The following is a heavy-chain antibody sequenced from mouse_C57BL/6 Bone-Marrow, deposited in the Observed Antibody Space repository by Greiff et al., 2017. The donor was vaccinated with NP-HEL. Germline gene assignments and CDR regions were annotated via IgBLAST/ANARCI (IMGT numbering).Heavy chain of an antibody. CDR3: SRQGTPYYFDY. J-gene: IGHJ2*01. CDR2: ISSGGSYT. D-gene: IGHD2-14*01. V-gene: IGHV5-6*01. CDR1: GFTFSSYG. Sequence: VQLQQSGGDLVKPGGSLKLSCAASGFTFSSYGMSWVRQTPDKRLEWVATISSGGSYTYYPDSVKGRFTITRDNAKNTLYLQMSDLKSEDTAMYYCSRQGTPYYFDYWGQGTTLTVSS.